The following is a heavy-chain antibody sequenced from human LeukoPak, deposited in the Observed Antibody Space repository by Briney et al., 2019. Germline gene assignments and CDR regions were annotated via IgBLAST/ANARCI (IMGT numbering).Heavy chain of an antibody. Sequence: GGSLRLSCAASGFTFDDYAMHWVRHAPGKGLEWVSGISWNSGSIVYADSVKGQFTISRDNAKNSLYLQMNSLRAEDTAVYYCARDSPRYCSGGNCYPSYWGQGTLVTVSS. J-gene: IGHJ4*02. V-gene: IGHV3-9*01. D-gene: IGHD2-15*01. CDR3: ARDSPRYCSGGNCYPSY. CDR1: GFTFDDYA. CDR2: ISWNSGSI.